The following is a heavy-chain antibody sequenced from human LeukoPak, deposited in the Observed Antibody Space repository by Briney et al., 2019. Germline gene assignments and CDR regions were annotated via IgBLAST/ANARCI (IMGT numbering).Heavy chain of an antibody. Sequence: PSKTLSLTCAVSGYSISSGYYWGWIRQPPGEGLEWIGSIYHSGSTYYNPSLKSRVTISVDTSKNQFSLKLSSVTAADTAVYYCARPYFHYSSGPRFDYWGQGTLVTVSS. D-gene: IGHD6-19*01. CDR1: GYSISSGYY. CDR3: ARPYFHYSSGPRFDY. J-gene: IGHJ4*02. CDR2: IYHSGST. V-gene: IGHV4-38-2*01.